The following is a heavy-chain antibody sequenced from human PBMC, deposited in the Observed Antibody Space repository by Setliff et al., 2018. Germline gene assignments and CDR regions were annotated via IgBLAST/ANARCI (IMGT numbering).Heavy chain of an antibody. Sequence: SETLSLTCTVSGYSISSGYYWGWIRQPPGKGLEWIGEINHSGGTNYNPSLKSRVTISVDTSKNQFSLRLTSVTAADTAIYYCARVRNTQNGFFDYWSQGTLVTVSS. CDR2: INHSGGT. D-gene: IGHD1-1*01. V-gene: IGHV4-38-2*02. CDR3: ARVRNTQNGFFDY. J-gene: IGHJ4*02. CDR1: GYSISSGYY.